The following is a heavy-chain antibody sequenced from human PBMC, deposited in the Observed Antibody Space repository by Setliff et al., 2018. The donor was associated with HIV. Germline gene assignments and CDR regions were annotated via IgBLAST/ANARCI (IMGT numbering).Heavy chain of an antibody. Sequence: PSETLSLTCTVSGGSISTYYWSWIRQPAGKGLEWIGRIYRSGDTFYNPSLKSRVTLSMDTSQNQFPLRLNSVTAADTAVYYCMRGSGLTPGSYLGDYWGQGILVTVSS. CDR1: GGSISTYY. V-gene: IGHV4-4*07. CDR2: IYRSGDT. D-gene: IGHD1-26*01. J-gene: IGHJ4*02. CDR3: MRGSGLTPGSYLGDY.